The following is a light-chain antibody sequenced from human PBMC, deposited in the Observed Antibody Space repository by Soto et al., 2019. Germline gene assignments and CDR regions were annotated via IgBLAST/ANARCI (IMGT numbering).Light chain of an antibody. V-gene: IGLV1-47*02. Sequence: QSVLTQQPSASGTPGQRVIISCSGRSSNIGSNYVYWFQHLPGTAPKLLIYANDQRPSGVPDRFSGSKSGTSASLAISGLRSEDEADYYCAAWDDSLGGSWVFGGGTKLTVL. CDR3: AAWDDSLGGSWV. CDR1: SSNIGSNY. J-gene: IGLJ3*02. CDR2: AND.